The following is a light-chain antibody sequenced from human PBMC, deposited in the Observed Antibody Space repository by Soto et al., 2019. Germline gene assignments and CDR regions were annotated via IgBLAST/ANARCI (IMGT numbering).Light chain of an antibody. CDR2: GAS. CDR3: QQYGSSST. V-gene: IGKV3-20*01. J-gene: IGKJ2*01. Sequence: EIVLTQSPGTLSLSPGGRATLSCRASQTVSSTYLAWYQQKPGQAPRLLIYGASNRATVIPDRFSGSGSGTDFTLTINGLEPEDFAVYYCQQYGSSSTFGQGTKLEIK. CDR1: QTVSSTY.